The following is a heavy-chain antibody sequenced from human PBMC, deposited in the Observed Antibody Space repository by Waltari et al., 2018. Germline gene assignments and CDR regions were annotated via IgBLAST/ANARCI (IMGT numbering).Heavy chain of an antibody. V-gene: IGHV1-18*01. CDR2: ISAYNGNT. D-gene: IGHD2-8*01. J-gene: IGHJ4*02. Sequence: QVQLVHSGAAVKNLGSSVKVSCMASGSTFTSYVISWLRQALGQGLEWMGWISAYNGNTNYAQKLQGRVTMTTDTSTSTAYMELRSLRSDDTAVYYCTRDGPNIVLMVYAPDYWGQGTLVTVSS. CDR3: TRDGPNIVLMVYAPDY. CDR1: GSTFTSYV.